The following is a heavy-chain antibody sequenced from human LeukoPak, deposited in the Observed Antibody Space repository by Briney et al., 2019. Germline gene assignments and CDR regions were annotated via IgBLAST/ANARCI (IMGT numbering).Heavy chain of an antibody. CDR2: INRSGGT. D-gene: IGHD3-22*01. CDR3: AREYYYDSN. J-gene: IGHJ4*02. Sequence: SETLSLTCAVYGGSFSGYYWSWIRQPPGKGLEWIGEINRSGGTNYNPSLKSRATISVDTSKNQFSLKLSSVTAADTAVYYCAREYYYDSNWGQGTLVTVSS. CDR1: GGSFSGYY. V-gene: IGHV4-34*01.